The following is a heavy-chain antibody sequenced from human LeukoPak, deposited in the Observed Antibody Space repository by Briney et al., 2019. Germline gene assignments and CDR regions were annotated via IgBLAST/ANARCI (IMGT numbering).Heavy chain of an antibody. V-gene: IGHV3-74*01. Sequence: GGSLRLSCAASGFTFSSYWMHWVRQAPGKGLVWVSRINSDGSSTSYADSVKGRFTISRDNAKNTLYLQMNSLRAEDTAVYYCARGMREYYYDSSGYHPLDYWGQGTLVTVSS. CDR2: INSDGSST. D-gene: IGHD3-22*01. CDR3: ARGMREYYYDSSGYHPLDY. CDR1: GFTFSSYW. J-gene: IGHJ4*02.